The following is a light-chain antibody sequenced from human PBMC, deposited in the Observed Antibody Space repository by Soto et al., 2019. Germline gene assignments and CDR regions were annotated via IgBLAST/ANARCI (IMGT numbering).Light chain of an antibody. J-gene: IGKJ1*01. CDR3: HHYGISPPWT. CDR1: QGISNY. CDR2: AAS. Sequence: DIQMTQSPSSLSASVGDRVTITCRASQGISNYLAWYQQKPGKVPKLLIYAASTLQSGVPSRFSGSGSGTDFTLTISSLQPEDVATYYCHHYGISPPWTFGQGTKVEIK. V-gene: IGKV1-27*01.